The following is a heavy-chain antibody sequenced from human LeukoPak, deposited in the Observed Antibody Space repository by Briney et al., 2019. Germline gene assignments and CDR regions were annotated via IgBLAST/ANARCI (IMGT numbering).Heavy chain of an antibody. CDR3: ARGVHYDSSGFND. Sequence: SETLSLTCAVYGGSFSGYYWSWIRQPPGKGLEWIGEINHSGSTNYNPSLKSRVTISVDTSKNQFSLKLSSVTAADTAVYYCARGVHYDSSGFNDWGQGTLVTVSS. D-gene: IGHD3-22*01. J-gene: IGHJ4*02. CDR2: INHSGST. CDR1: GGSFSGYY. V-gene: IGHV4-34*01.